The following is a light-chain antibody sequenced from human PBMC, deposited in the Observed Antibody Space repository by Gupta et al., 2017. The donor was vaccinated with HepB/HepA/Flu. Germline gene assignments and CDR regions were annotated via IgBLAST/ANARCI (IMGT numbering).Light chain of an antibody. CDR2: GAS. CDR1: QRITSSY. V-gene: IGKV3-20*01. J-gene: IGKJ4*01. Sequence: EIVLTQSPGTLSLSPGERATLSCRASQRITSSYLSWYQQKPGQAPRLLIYGASSRAPGIPDRFSGSGSETDFTLTISGLEPEDFAVYYCQRYERSMLTFGGGTKLEIQ. CDR3: QRYERSMLT.